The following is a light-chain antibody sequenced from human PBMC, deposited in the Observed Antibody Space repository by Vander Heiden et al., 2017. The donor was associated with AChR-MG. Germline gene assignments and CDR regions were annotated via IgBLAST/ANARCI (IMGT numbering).Light chain of an antibody. J-gene: IGKJ4*01. CDR3: QQYENLPPIT. CDR2: DAS. V-gene: IGKV1-33*01. Sequence: DIQMTQSPSSLSASVGDRVTITCQASQDSSNYLNWYQQKPGKAPKLLIYDASNLETGVPSRFSGSGYGTDFTFTISSRQQEDIAAYYCQQYENLPPITFGGRTKVEIK. CDR1: QDSSNY.